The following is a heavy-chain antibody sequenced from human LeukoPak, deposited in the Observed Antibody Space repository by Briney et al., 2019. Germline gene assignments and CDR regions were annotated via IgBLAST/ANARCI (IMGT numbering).Heavy chain of an antibody. CDR1: GFTFSSYD. V-gene: IGHV3-30*01. CDR3: AREAKYFYDNSGYYNNSFDP. CDR2: IPDDGSNK. D-gene: IGHD3-22*01. J-gene: IGHJ5*02. Sequence: GRSLRLSCAASGFTFSSYDMHWVRQAPGKGLEWVAIIPDDGSNKYYADSVKGRFTISRDNSKRTLYLQMNNLRAEDTAVYFCAREAKYFYDNSGYYNNSFDPWGQGILVTVSS.